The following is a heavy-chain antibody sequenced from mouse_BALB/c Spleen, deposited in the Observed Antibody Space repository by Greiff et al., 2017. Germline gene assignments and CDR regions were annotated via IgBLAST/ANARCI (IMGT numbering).Heavy chain of an antibody. V-gene: IGHV5-6-2*01. CDR2: INSNGGST. J-gene: IGHJ3*01. D-gene: IGHD2-3*01. CDR3: ARHGDYDGYSSWFAY. CDR1: GFTFSSYY. Sequence: EVKLVESGGGLVQLGGSLKLSCAASGFTFSSYYMSWVRQTPEKRLELVAAINSNGGSTYYPDTVKGRFTISRDNAKNTLYLQMSSLKSEDTALYYCARHGDYDGYSSWFAYWGQGTLVTVSA.